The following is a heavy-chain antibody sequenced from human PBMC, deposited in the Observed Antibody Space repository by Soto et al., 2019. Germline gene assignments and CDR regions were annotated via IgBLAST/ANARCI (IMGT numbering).Heavy chain of an antibody. Sequence: PSATLSLTCSVSGGSLSSGGYSWRWIRQPPGKGLEWIWYIYHSGSTYYNPSLKSRVTISVDRSKNQFSLKLSSVTAADTAVYYCAGGLPEYYYDSSGFGAFDSWGQGTMVTVSS. V-gene: IGHV4-30-2*01. CDR1: GGSLSSGGYS. CDR2: IYHSGST. CDR3: AGGLPEYYYDSSGFGAFDS. D-gene: IGHD3-22*01. J-gene: IGHJ3*02.